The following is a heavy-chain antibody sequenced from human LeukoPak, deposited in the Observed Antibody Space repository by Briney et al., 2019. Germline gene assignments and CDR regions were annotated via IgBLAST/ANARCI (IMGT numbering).Heavy chain of an antibody. Sequence: GGSLRLSCAASGFTFTTYWMTWVRQAPGKGLEWVANINGDGSRKNYLDSVKGRFTISRDNAKNSVYLQMNSLRAEDTAVYYCARDFHVDTAMVRWYFDLWGRGTLVTVSS. CDR1: GFTFTTYW. CDR2: INGDGSRK. V-gene: IGHV3-7*01. CDR3: ARDFHVDTAMVRWYFDL. J-gene: IGHJ2*01. D-gene: IGHD5-18*01.